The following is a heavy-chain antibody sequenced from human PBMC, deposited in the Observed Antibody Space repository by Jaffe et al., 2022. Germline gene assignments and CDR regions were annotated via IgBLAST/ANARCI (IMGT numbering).Heavy chain of an antibody. Sequence: QLQLQESGPGLVKPSETLSLTCTVSGGSISSSSYYWGWIRQPPGKGLEWIGSIYYSGSTYYNPSLKSRVTISVDTSKNQFSLKLSSVTAADTAVYYCARHYREYSGYREYYFDYWGQGTLVTVSS. CDR1: GGSISSSSYY. D-gene: IGHD5-12*01. CDR2: IYYSGST. CDR3: ARHYREYSGYREYYFDY. V-gene: IGHV4-39*01. J-gene: IGHJ4*02.